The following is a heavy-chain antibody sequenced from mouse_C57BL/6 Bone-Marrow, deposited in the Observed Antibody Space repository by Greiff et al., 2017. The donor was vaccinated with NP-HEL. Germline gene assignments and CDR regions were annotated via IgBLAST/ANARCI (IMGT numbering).Heavy chain of an antibody. CDR2: ISDGGSYT. CDR3: ARDRSGYYLYYFDY. V-gene: IGHV5-4*01. Sequence: EVHLVESGGGLVKPGGSLKLSCAASGFTFSSYAMSWVRQTPEKRLEWVATISDGGSYTYYPDNVKGRFTISRDNAKNNLYLQMSHLKSEDTAMYYCARDRSGYYLYYFDYWGQGTTLTVSS. CDR1: GFTFSSYA. J-gene: IGHJ2*01. D-gene: IGHD2-3*01.